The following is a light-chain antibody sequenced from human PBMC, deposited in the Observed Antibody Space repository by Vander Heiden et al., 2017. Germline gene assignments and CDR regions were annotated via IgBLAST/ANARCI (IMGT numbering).Light chain of an antibody. CDR1: QSVDNY. CDR2: DAS. Sequence: ESVLTQSPATLSLSPGERATLSCRASQSVDNYLAWYQQKPGQAPKLLIYDASNRATGIPARFSGSGSGTDFTLTISSLEPEDFAVYYCQQRSNWRRTFGQGTKVEIK. V-gene: IGKV3-11*01. CDR3: QQRSNWRRT. J-gene: IGKJ1*01.